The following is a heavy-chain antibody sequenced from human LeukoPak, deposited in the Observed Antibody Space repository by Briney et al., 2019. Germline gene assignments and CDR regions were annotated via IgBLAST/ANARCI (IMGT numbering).Heavy chain of an antibody. CDR1: GGSISSGGYP. CDR2: IYHSGST. D-gene: IGHD6-19*01. V-gene: IGHV4-30-2*01. J-gene: IGHJ4*02. CDR3: ARDYSGFQFDY. Sequence: SETLSLTCAVSGGSISSGGYPWSWIRQPPGKGLEWIGYIYHSGSTYYNPSLKSRVTISVDTSKNQFSLKLSSVTAADTAVYYCARDYSGFQFDYWGQGTLVTVSS.